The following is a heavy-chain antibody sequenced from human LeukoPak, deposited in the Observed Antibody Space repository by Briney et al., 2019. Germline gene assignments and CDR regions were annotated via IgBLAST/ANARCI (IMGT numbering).Heavy chain of an antibody. CDR2: IYTSGST. CDR1: GGSISNYY. D-gene: IGHD3-10*01. CDR3: ARDSTVRGVIRYNWLDP. V-gene: IGHV4-4*07. J-gene: IGHJ5*02. Sequence: KPSETLSLTCTVSGGSISNYYWSWIRQPAGKGLEWIGRIYTSGSTNYNPSLKSRVTMSVDTSKNQFSLKLSSVTAADTAVHYCARDSTVRGVIRYNWLDPWGQGTLVTVSS.